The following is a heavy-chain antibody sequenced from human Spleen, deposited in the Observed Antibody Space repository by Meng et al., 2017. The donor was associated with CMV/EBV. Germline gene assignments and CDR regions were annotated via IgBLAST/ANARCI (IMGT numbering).Heavy chain of an antibody. V-gene: IGHV4-59*01. CDR2: IFCSGST. D-gene: IGHD6-13*01. J-gene: IGHJ6*02. CDR3: ARAGSRWSPYFGMDV. Sequence: SETLSLTCGVSGGPINSYYWSWIRQPPGKGLEWIGYIFCSGSTNYNPSPKSRLTISVDTSNNQFPLTLRSVTAADTAVDYCARAGSRWSPYFGMDVWGQGTTVTVSS. CDR1: GGPINSYY.